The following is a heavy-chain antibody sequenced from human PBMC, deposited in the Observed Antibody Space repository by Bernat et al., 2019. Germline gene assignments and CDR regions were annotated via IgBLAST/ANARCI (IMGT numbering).Heavy chain of an antibody. D-gene: IGHD3-16*02. CDR1: GFTFSSYA. J-gene: IGHJ4*02. V-gene: IGHV3-23*04. Sequence: EVQLVESGGGLVQPGGSLRLSCAASGFTFSSYAMSWVRQAPGKGLEWVSAISGSGGSTYYADSVKGRFTISRDNSKNTLYLQMNSLRAEDTAVYYCAKDPLYDYIWGSYRHTGVVDYWGQGTLVTVSS. CDR3: AKDPLYDYIWGSYRHTGVVDY. CDR2: ISGSGGST.